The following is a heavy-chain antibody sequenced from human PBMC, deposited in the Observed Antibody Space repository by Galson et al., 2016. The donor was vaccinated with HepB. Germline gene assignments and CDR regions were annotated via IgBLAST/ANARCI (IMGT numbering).Heavy chain of an antibody. J-gene: IGHJ4*02. D-gene: IGHD5-18*01. CDR2: ISESGAIT. Sequence: SLRLSCAASGFIFGTHSMNWVRQAPGKRPEWVAYISESGAITYYADSVKGRFTISRDNSKNTLYLQMNSLRAEDTAVYYCARGITYSYGEAFDYWGQGTLVTVSS. CDR3: ARGITYSYGEAFDY. CDR1: GFIFGTHS. V-gene: IGHV3-48*01.